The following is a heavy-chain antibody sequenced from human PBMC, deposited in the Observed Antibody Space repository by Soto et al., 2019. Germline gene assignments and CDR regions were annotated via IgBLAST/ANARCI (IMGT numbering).Heavy chain of an antibody. CDR2: IFSNDEK. D-gene: IGHD5-12*01. Sequence: QVTLKESGPVLVKPTETLTLTCTVSGFSLSNARMGVSWIRQPPGKALEWLAHIFSNDEKSYSTSLKSRLTSSKDTSKSQVVLTMTNMDPVDTATYYCARITGIVATISDAFDIWGQGTMVTVSS. J-gene: IGHJ3*02. CDR3: ARITGIVATISDAFDI. V-gene: IGHV2-26*01. CDR1: GFSLSNARMG.